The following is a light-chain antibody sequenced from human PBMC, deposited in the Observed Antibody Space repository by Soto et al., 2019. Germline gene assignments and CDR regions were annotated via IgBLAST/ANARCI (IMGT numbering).Light chain of an antibody. CDR1: QNVRSN. CDR3: QHYNSSPPIT. J-gene: IGKJ5*01. CDR2: GAS. V-gene: IGKV3-20*01. Sequence: IVMTQSPGTLSVSPGERATLSCRASQNVRSNLAWYQQKPGQAPRLLIYGASNRATGIPDRFSGSGSGTDFTLTISRLEPEDFAVYYCQHYNSSPPITFGQGTRLEIK.